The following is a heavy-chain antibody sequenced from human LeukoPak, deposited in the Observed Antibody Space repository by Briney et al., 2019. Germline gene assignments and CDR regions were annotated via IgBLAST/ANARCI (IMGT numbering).Heavy chain of an antibody. J-gene: IGHJ4*02. D-gene: IGHD1-20*01. Sequence: PGGSLRLSCVVSGFTLSSYWMHWVRQAPGKGLVWVSRNNGDGSSTSYADSVKGRFTMSRDDAKNTLYLQTNSLRAEDTAVYYCARGVDNWNDLLNYWGQGTLVTVSS. CDR2: NNGDGSST. V-gene: IGHV3-74*01. CDR1: GFTLSSYW. CDR3: ARGVDNWNDLLNY.